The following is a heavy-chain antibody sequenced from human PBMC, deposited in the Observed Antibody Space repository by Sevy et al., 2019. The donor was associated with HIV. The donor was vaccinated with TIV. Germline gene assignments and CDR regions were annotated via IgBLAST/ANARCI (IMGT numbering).Heavy chain of an antibody. CDR2: INSDGSST. Sequence: GSLRLSWAASGFTFSSYWMQWVRQAPGKGLVWVSRINSDGSSTSYADSVKGRFTISRDNAKNTLYLQMNSLRAEDTAVYYCARDTAQGYCSGGSCFIDYWGQGTLVTVSS. CDR1: GFTFSSYW. J-gene: IGHJ4*02. CDR3: ARDTAQGYCSGGSCFIDY. D-gene: IGHD2-15*01. V-gene: IGHV3-74*01.